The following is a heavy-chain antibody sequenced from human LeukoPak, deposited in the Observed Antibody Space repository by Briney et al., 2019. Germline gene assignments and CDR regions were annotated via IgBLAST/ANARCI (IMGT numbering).Heavy chain of an antibody. V-gene: IGHV4-39*07. CDR2: IYYTGTT. J-gene: IGHJ4*02. CDR1: GGSISNTNYY. CDR3: AGEEYSSDWYGHDS. D-gene: IGHD6-13*01. Sequence: SETLSVTCTVSGGSISNTNYYWAWIRQPPGRGREWIGSIYYTGTTFDNPSLKSRVTLSVETSKKQFSLRLTPVAAAGTAFYFWAGEEYSSDWYGHDSWGQGTLVTVSS.